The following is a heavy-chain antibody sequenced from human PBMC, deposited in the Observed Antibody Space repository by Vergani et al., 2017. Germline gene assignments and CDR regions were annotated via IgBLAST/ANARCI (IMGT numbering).Heavy chain of an antibody. CDR1: GFTFSSYS. Sequence: VQLVESGGGVVQPGRSLRLSCAASGFTFSSYSMNWVRQAPGKGLEWVSSISSSSSYIYYADSVKGRFTISRDNAKNSLYLQMNSLRAEDTAVYYCARVSREYQLPQGLFDPWGQGTLVTVSS. V-gene: IGHV3-21*01. J-gene: IGHJ5*02. CDR3: ARVSREYQLPQGLFDP. CDR2: ISSSSSYI. D-gene: IGHD2-2*01.